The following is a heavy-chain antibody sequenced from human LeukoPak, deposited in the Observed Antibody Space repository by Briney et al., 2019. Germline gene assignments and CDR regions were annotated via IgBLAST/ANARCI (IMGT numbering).Heavy chain of an antibody. V-gene: IGHV1-2*02. J-gene: IGHJ4*02. Sequence: ASVKVSCKASGYTFTDHYIHWVRQAPGQGFEWMGWINPNTGGTDYAQKFQDRIAISTYTSTSTAYMELSRLRSDDTALYYCARDLATIDGIAWYYFENWGQGTLVTVS. CDR2: INPNTGGT. D-gene: IGHD5-12*01. CDR3: ARDLATIDGIAWYYFEN. CDR1: GYTFTDHY.